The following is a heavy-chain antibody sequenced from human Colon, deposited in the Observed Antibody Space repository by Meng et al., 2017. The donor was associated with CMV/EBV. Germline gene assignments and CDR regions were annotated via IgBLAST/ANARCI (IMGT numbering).Heavy chain of an antibody. CDR2: MNPNSGNT. V-gene: IGHV1-8*03. Sequence: ASVKVSCKASGYTFTSYDINWVRQATGQGLEWMGWMNPNSGNTGYAQKFQGRVTITRNTSISTAYMELSSLRSEDTAVHYCARGVSRTTYYYYGMDVWGQGTTVTVSS. J-gene: IGHJ6*02. CDR3: ARGVSRTTYYYYGMDV. CDR1: GYTFTSYD. D-gene: IGHD1-1*01.